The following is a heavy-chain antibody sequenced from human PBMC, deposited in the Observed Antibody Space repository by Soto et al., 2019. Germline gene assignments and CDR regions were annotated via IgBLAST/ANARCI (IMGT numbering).Heavy chain of an antibody. D-gene: IGHD3-22*01. CDR3: ARVYCYDSSGYYEFHYGMDV. V-gene: IGHV3-48*02. CDR1: GFTFSSYS. CDR2: ISSSSSTI. J-gene: IGHJ6*02. Sequence: EVQLVESGGGLVQPGGSLRLSCAASGFTFSSYSMNWVRQAPGKGLEWVSYISSSSSTIYYADSVKGRFTISRDNAKNSLYLQMNSLRDEDTAVYYCARVYCYDSSGYYEFHYGMDVWGQGTTVTVSS.